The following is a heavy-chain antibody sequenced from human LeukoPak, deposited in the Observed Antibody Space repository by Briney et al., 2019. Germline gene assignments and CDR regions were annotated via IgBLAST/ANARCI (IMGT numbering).Heavy chain of an antibody. J-gene: IGHJ4*02. CDR1: GGSISSSSYY. D-gene: IGHD2-21*02. V-gene: IGHV4-39*01. CDR2: IYYSGST. Sequence: PSETLSLTCTVSGGSISSSSYYWGWIRQPPGKGLEWIGSIYYSGSTYYNPSLKSRVTISVGTSKNQFSLKLSSVTAADTAVYYCARRSPNCGGDCYLFDYWGQGTLVTVSS. CDR3: ARRSPNCGGDCYLFDY.